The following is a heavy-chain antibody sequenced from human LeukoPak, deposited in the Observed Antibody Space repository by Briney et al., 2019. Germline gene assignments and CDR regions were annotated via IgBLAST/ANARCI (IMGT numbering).Heavy chain of an antibody. D-gene: IGHD6-19*01. CDR2: ITYSGDT. J-gene: IGHJ3*02. CDR3: GRQRSAWFDAFDI. Sequence: PSETLSLTCTVTGDSIFTTRYHWGWIRQPPGKGLEWIGSITYSGDTYENPSLESRVIISVDTSKNQFSLKLNSVTAADTAVYYCGRQRSAWFDAFDIWGQGTMVTVSS. CDR1: GDSIFTTRYH. V-gene: IGHV4-39*01.